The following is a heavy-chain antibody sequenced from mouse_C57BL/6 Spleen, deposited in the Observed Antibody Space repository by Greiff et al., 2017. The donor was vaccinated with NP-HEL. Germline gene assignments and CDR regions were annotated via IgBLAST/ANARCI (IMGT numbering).Heavy chain of an antibody. CDR1: GFTFSSYA. J-gene: IGHJ4*01. V-gene: IGHV5-4*01. D-gene: IGHD2-4*01. CDR3: ARDRYYDYDGPYAMDY. Sequence: EVQLVESGGGLVKPGGSLKLSCAASGFTFSSYAMSWVRQTPEKRLEWVATISDGGSYTYYPDNVKGRCTISRDNAKNNLYLQMSHLKSEDTALYYCARDRYYDYDGPYAMDYWGQGTSVTVSS. CDR2: ISDGGSYT.